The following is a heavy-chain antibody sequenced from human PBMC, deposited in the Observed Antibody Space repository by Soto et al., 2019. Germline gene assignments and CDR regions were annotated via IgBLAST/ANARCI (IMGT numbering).Heavy chain of an antibody. D-gene: IGHD1-26*01. J-gene: IGHJ3*02. CDR1: GFTFSSYW. CDR2: IKQDGSEK. V-gene: IGHV3-7*01. Sequence: PGGSLRLSCAASGFTFSSYWMSWVRQAPGKGLEWVANIKQDGSEKYYVDSVKGRFTISRDNAKNSLYLQMNSLRAEDTAVYYCARVGATMKYDAFDIWGQGTMVTVSS. CDR3: ARVGATMKYDAFDI.